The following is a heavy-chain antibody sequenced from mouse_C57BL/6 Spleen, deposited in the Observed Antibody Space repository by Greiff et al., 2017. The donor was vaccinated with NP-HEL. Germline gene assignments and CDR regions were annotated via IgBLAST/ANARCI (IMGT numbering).Heavy chain of an antibody. Sequence: QVQLQQPGAELVKPGASVKLSCKASGYTFTSYWMHWVKQRPGRGLEWIGRIDPNSGGTKYNEKFKSKATLTVDKPSSTAYMPLSSLTSEDSAVYYCASGDITTVVATDYWGQGTTLTVSS. D-gene: IGHD1-1*01. CDR1: GYTFTSYW. J-gene: IGHJ2*01. CDR3: ASGDITTVVATDY. CDR2: IDPNSGGT. V-gene: IGHV1-72*01.